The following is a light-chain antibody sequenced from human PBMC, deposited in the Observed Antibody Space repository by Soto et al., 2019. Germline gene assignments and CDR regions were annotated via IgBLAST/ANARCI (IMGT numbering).Light chain of an antibody. CDR1: SSDVGAYNY. V-gene: IGLV2-14*01. CDR3: CLYLGGTSV. J-gene: IGLJ7*01. Sequence: QSALTQPASVSGSPGQSITISCTGTSSDVGAYNYVSWYQHHPGKAPKLLIYEVSDRPSGVSNRFSDSKSDSTSSLTISGLQAEDEADYYCCLYLGGTSVFGGGTQLTVL. CDR2: EVS.